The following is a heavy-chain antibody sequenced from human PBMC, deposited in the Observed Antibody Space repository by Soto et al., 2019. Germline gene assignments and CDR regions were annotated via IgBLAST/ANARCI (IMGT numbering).Heavy chain of an antibody. CDR3: ARSYSSSSLPKP. J-gene: IGHJ5*02. CDR1: GGSISSYY. V-gene: IGHV4-59*01. Sequence: PSETLSLTCTVSGGSISSYYWSWIRQPPGKGLEWIGYIYYSGSTNYSPSLKSRVTISVDTSKNQFSLKLSSVTAADTAVYYCARSYSSSSLPKPWGQGTLVTVS. D-gene: IGHD6-6*01. CDR2: IYYSGST.